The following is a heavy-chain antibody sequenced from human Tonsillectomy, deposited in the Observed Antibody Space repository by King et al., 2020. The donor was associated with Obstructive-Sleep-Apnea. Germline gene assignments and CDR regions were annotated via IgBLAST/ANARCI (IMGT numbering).Heavy chain of an antibody. CDR1: GFTFSNYN. CDR3: ARDYGSGSLAYYYGMDV. J-gene: IGHJ6*02. Sequence: VQLVESGGGVVQPGGSLRLSCAASGFTFSNYNMNWVRQAPGKGPEWVSYISSSSSTIYYDDSLKGRFTISRDNAKNSLYLQMNSLRVEDTAVYYCARDYGSGSLAYYYGMDVWGQGTTVTVSS. D-gene: IGHD3-10*01. CDR2: ISSSSSTI. V-gene: IGHV3-48*04.